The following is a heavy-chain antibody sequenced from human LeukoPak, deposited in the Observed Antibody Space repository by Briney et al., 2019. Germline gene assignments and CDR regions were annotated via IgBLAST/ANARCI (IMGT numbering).Heavy chain of an antibody. D-gene: IGHD3-22*01. CDR2: INPSDGST. V-gene: IGHV1-46*01. J-gene: IGHJ4*02. CDR3: ARDQGYDSSGYYYYQFDY. Sequence: ASVKVSCKASGYTFTSYYMHWVRQAPGQGLEWMGKINPSDGSTRYAQKFQGRVTMTRDMSTSTVYMELSSLRSEDTAVYYCARDQGYDSSGYYYYQFDYWGQGTLVTVSS. CDR1: GYTFTSYY.